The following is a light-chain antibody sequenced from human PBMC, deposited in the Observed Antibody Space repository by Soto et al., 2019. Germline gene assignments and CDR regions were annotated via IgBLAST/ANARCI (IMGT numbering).Light chain of an antibody. CDR1: GSDVGGSDS. J-gene: IGLJ2*01. Sequence: QSALTQPASVSGSPGQSITISCSGTGSDVGGSDSVSWYQQHPGKAPKLMIYDVSNRPPGVSNRFSGYTSGNTASLTIAGLQEEDEADYYCSSYTSSSTVVFGGGTKVTVL. CDR3: SSYTSSSTVV. V-gene: IGLV2-14*01. CDR2: DVS.